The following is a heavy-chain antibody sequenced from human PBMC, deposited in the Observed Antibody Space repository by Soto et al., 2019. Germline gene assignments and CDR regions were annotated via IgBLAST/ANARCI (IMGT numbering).Heavy chain of an antibody. Sequence: PSETLSLTCTLSGASITSTTYFWAWIRKPPGKGLEWVGSIYYSGKTYYNPSLKSRVTISVDRSKNQFSLQMSSVTAADTAVYYCAKNLPRTGSFDYWGQGSLVTVSS. D-gene: IGHD2-15*01. J-gene: IGHJ4*02. CDR1: GASITSTTYF. CDR2: IYYSGKT. V-gene: IGHV4-39*01. CDR3: AKNLPRTGSFDY.